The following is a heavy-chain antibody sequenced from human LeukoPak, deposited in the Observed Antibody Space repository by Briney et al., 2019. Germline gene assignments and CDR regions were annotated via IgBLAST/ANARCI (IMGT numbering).Heavy chain of an antibody. J-gene: IGHJ5*02. V-gene: IGHV3-21*01. CDR3: ACARAGLQAFDT. Sequence: PGESLRLSCAVSGFKFNTHNLNWVRQAPGKGLEWVSSISSGSKYILYADSVKGRFTVTRDNAKNSLYLQMNSLGAEATAVYYCACARAGLQAFDTWGQGTLVTVSS. CDR1: GFKFNTHN. CDR2: ISSGSKYI. D-gene: IGHD4-11*01.